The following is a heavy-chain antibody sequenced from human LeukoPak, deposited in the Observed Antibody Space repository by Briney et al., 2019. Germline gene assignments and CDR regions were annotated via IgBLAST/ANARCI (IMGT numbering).Heavy chain of an antibody. CDR2: MNPNSGNT. CDR1: GYTFTSYD. CDR3: AATIAADSAYYGMDV. D-gene: IGHD6-13*01. Sequence: ASVKVSCKASGYTFTSYDINWVRQATGQGLEWMGWMNPNSGNTGYAQKFQGRVTITRNTSISTAYVELSSLRSEDTVVYYCAATIAADSAYYGMDVWGQGTTVTVSS. J-gene: IGHJ6*02. V-gene: IGHV1-8*03.